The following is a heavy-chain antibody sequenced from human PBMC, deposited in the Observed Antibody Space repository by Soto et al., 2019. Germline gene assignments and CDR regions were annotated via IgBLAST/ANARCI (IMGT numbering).Heavy chain of an antibody. CDR3: TRHGGMVRGVIRRDY. J-gene: IGHJ4*02. CDR2: IRSKANSYAT. V-gene: IGHV3-73*02. Sequence: EVQLVESGGGLVQPGGSLKLSCAASGFTFSGSAMHWVRQASGKGLEWVGRIRSKANSYATAYAASVKGRFTISRDDSKNTAYRQMNSLKTEDTAVYYCTRHGGMVRGVIRRDYWGQGTLVTVSS. D-gene: IGHD3-10*01. CDR1: GFTFSGSA.